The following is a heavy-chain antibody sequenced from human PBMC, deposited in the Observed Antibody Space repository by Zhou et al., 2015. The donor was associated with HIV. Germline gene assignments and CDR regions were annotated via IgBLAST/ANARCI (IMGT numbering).Heavy chain of an antibody. J-gene: IGHJ4*02. D-gene: IGHD3-16*02. Sequence: QVQLVQSGAEVKKPGASVKVSCKASGYTFTRYYMHWVRQAPGQGLEWMGIINPNGGSSRYAQKFQGRVTMTRDTSTSTVYMELSSLRSEDTAVYYCARDSGLRLGELSDQWGQGTLVTVSS. CDR1: GYTFTRYY. CDR2: INPNGGSS. CDR3: ARDSGLRLGELSDQ. V-gene: IGHV1-46*01.